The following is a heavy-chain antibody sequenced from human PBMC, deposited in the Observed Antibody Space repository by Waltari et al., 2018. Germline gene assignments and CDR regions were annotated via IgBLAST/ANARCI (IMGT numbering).Heavy chain of an antibody. V-gene: IGHV1-69*05. Sequence: QVQLVQSGAEVKKPGSSVKVSCKASGGPFSSYAISWVLQAPGQGLEWMGVIIPIFGTANYAQKFQGRVTITTDESTSTAYMELSSLRSEDTAVYYCARDITGRHYFDYWGQGTLVTVSS. CDR1: GGPFSSYA. CDR3: ARDITGRHYFDY. D-gene: IGHD1-20*01. J-gene: IGHJ4*02. CDR2: IIPIFGTA.